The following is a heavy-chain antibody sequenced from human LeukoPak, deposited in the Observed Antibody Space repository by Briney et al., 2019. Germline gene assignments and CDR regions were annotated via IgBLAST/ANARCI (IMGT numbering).Heavy chain of an antibody. CDR2: ISTSSNYM. D-gene: IGHD3-22*01. J-gene: IGHJ4*02. V-gene: IGHV3-21*01. CDR3: ASEYYDSSGSGGFDY. CDR1: GFTVSSNY. Sequence: GGSLRLSCAASGFTVSSNYMNWVRQAPGKGLEWVSSISTSSNYMYYADSVKGRFTISRDNAKNSLYLQMNSLRAEDTAVYYCASEYYDSSGSGGFDYWGQGTLVTVSS.